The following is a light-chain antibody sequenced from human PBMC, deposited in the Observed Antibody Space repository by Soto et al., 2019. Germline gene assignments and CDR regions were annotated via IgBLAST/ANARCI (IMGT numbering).Light chain of an antibody. CDR1: QSVSSRQ. J-gene: IGKJ1*01. CDR3: QHSSNWPRRA. V-gene: IGKV3-15*01. CDR2: GAS. Sequence: EIVLTQSPGPLSFSPGERATLSCRASQSVSSRQLAWYQKKPGQPPRLXXYGASTRATGISARFSGSGSGTELTLTITSLQSGDLAVYYCQHSSNWPRRAFGQGTNVDIK.